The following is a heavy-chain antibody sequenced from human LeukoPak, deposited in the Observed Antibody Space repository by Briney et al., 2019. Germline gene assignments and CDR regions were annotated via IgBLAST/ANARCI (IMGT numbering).Heavy chain of an antibody. CDR2: IVVASGKT. D-gene: IGHD5-24*01. CDR3: AAAPIEMQQRGFDY. V-gene: IGHV1-58*02. J-gene: IGHJ4*02. Sequence: SVKVSCKASGFTFTNSAMQWVRQARGQRLEWIGWIVVASGKTKYARKFQERVTITRDMSTSTAYMELSSLSPEDTAVYYCAAAPIEMQQRGFDYWGQGTLVTVSS. CDR1: GFTFTNSA.